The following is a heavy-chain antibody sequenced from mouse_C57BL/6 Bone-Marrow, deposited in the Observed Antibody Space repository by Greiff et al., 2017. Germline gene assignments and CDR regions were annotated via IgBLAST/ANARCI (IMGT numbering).Heavy chain of an antibody. V-gene: IGHV1-72*01. Sequence: QVQLQQSGAELVKPGASVKLSCKASGYTFTSYWMHWVKQRPGRGLEWIGRIDPNSGGTKYNEKFKSKATLTVDKPSSTAYMQLSSLTSEDSAVYYCARRVLHYYGSSYVGDYYAMDYWGQGTSVTVSS. CDR2: IDPNSGGT. CDR3: ARRVLHYYGSSYVGDYYAMDY. CDR1: GYTFTSYW. J-gene: IGHJ4*01. D-gene: IGHD1-1*01.